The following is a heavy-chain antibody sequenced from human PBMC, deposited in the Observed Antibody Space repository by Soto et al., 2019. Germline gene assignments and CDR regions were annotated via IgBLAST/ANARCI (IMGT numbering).Heavy chain of an antibody. CDR2: IKPDGSEE. CDR1: GFSYSPYW. J-gene: IGHJ4*02. D-gene: IGHD1-26*01. V-gene: IGHV3-7*05. CDR3: ARVSTHSGSYFYFDF. Sequence: GGSLRLSCAASGFSYSPYWMSWVRQAPGKGLEWVANIKPDGSEEYYVDSVKGRFTISRDNAKNSLFVQMDSLTAEDTAVYYGARVSTHSGSYFYFDFWGQGALVTVSS.